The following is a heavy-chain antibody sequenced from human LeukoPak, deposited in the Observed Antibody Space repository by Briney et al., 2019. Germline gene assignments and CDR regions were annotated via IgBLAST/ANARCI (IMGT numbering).Heavy chain of an antibody. CDR3: ATSKTHWGSYRFDAFDI. CDR1: GYTLTELS. V-gene: IGHV1-24*01. Sequence: ASVKVSCKVSGYTLTELSMHWVRQAPGKGLEWMGCFDPEDGETIYAQNFQGRVTMTEDTSTDTAYMKLSSLRSEDTALYYCATSKTHWGSYRFDAFDIWGQGTMVTVSS. D-gene: IGHD3-16*02. CDR2: FDPEDGET. J-gene: IGHJ3*02.